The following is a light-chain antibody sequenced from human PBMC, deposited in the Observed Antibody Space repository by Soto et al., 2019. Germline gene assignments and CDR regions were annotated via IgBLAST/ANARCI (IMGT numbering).Light chain of an antibody. V-gene: IGKV3-20*01. CDR3: QQYDSSPVT. J-gene: IGKJ1*01. CDR2: GAS. CDR1: QSVSSSY. Sequence: EIVLTQSPGTLSLSPGERATLSCRASQSVSSSYLAWYQQKPGQAPSLLIYGASTRATGIPDRFSGSGSGTDFTITISRLEPEDFAVYYCQQYDSSPVTFGQGTKVEIK.